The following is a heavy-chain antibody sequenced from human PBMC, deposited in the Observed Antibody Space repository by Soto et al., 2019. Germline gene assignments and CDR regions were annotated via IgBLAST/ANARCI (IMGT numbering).Heavy chain of an antibody. V-gene: IGHV4-34*01. D-gene: IGHD3-3*01. Sequence: SETLSLTCAVYGGSFSGYYWSWIRQPPGKGLEWIGEINHSGSTNYNPSLKSRVTISVDTSKNQFSLKLSSVTAADTAVYYCARALGYDFWSGYSYYYYYGMDVWGQGTTVTVSS. J-gene: IGHJ6*02. CDR3: ARALGYDFWSGYSYYYYYGMDV. CDR2: INHSGST. CDR1: GGSFSGYY.